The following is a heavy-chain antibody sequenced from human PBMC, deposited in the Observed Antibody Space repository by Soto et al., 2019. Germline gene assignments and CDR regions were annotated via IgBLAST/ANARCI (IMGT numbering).Heavy chain of an antibody. Sequence: PGGSLRLSCAASGFTFSSYGMHWVRQAPGKGLEWVAVISYDGSNKYYADSVKGRFTISRDNSKNTLYLQMNSLRAEDTAVYYCARVQRPFLRFLEWYGMDVWGQGTTVTVSS. CDR3: ARVQRPFLRFLEWYGMDV. D-gene: IGHD3-3*01. V-gene: IGHV3-30*03. CDR2: ISYDGSNK. CDR1: GFTFSSYG. J-gene: IGHJ6*02.